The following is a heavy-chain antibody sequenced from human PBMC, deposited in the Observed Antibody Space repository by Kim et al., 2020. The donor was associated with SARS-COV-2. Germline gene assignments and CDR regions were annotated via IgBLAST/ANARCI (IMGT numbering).Heavy chain of an antibody. D-gene: IGHD3-22*01. Sequence: GGSLRLSCAASGFTFSSYEMNWVRQAPGKGLEWVSYISSSGSTIYYADSVKGRFTISRDNAKNSLYLQMNSLRAEDTAVYYCARHHPDYDSSGYYYDKTSGILDYWGQGTLVTVSS. CDR1: GFTFSSYE. V-gene: IGHV3-48*03. J-gene: IGHJ4*02. CDR2: ISSSGSTI. CDR3: ARHHPDYDSSGYYYDKTSGILDY.